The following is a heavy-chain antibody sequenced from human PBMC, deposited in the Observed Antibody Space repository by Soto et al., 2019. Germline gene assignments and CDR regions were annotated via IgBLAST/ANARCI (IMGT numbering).Heavy chain of an antibody. CDR2: IYYSGST. J-gene: IGHJ4*02. Sequence: SETLSLTCTVSGGSISSSGYYWGWIRQPPGKGLEWIGSIYYSGSTYYNPSLKSRVTISVDTSKNTVYLQMNSLKIDDTAVYFCTSRRDWTAVDPLDYWGLGTLVTVSS. V-gene: IGHV4-39*03. CDR3: TSRRDWTAVDPLDY. D-gene: IGHD5-18*01. CDR1: GGSISSSGYY.